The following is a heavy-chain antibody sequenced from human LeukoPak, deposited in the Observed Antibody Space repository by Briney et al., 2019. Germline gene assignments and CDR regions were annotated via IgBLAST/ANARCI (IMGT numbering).Heavy chain of an antibody. CDR2: ISHSGST. J-gene: IGHJ5*02. CDR3: ARGLPFGYCSGGSCYPRREGARNWFDP. D-gene: IGHD2-15*01. Sequence: PSETLSLTCAVYGGSFSGYYWSWIRQPPGKGLEWIGEISHSGSTNYNPSLKSRVTISVDTSKNQFSLKLSSVTAADTAVYYCARGLPFGYCSGGSCYPRREGARNWFDPWGQGTLVTVSS. CDR1: GGSFSGYY. V-gene: IGHV4-34*01.